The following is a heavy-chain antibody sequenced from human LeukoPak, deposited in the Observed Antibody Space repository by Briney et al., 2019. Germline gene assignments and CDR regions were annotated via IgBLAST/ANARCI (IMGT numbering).Heavy chain of an antibody. CDR2: FDPEDGET. CDR1: GYTLTEFS. V-gene: IGHV1-24*01. J-gene: IGHJ4*02. Sequence: PGASVKVSCKVSGYTLTEFSMHWVRQAPGKGLEWMGGFDPEDGETIYAQKFQGRVTMTRDTSISTAYMELSRLRSDDTAVYYCARLLDTAAESVYWGQGTLVTVSS. D-gene: IGHD5-18*01. CDR3: ARLLDTAAESVY.